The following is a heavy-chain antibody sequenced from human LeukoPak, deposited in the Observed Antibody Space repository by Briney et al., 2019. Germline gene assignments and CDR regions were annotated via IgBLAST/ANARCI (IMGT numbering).Heavy chain of an antibody. V-gene: IGHV4-59*02. J-gene: IGHJ3*02. CDR1: YGSASSYY. D-gene: IGHD4-11*01. CDR3: AGATSREAFDI. Sequence: ETLSLTCSFSYGSASSYYWSWSQQSPRKGLEWIGYIHNSGRTNYNPSLKSRVTISINTSKKQFSLRLSSVTAADAAVYYCAGATSREAFDIWGQGTMVTVSS. CDR2: IHNSGRT.